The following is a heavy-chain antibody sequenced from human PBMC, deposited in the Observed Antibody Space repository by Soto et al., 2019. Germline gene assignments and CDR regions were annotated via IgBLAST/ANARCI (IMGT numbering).Heavy chain of an antibody. CDR1: GDSVSSNSAA. Sequence: SETLSLTCAISGDSVSSNSAAWNWIRHSPSRGLEWLGRTYYRSKWYNDYAVSVKSQITINPDTSKNQFSLQLNSVTPEDTAVYYCARGPRYCSGGSCYSLYWFDPWGQGTLVTVS. D-gene: IGHD2-15*01. V-gene: IGHV6-1*01. CDR2: TYYRSKWYN. CDR3: ARGPRYCSGGSCYSLYWFDP. J-gene: IGHJ5*02.